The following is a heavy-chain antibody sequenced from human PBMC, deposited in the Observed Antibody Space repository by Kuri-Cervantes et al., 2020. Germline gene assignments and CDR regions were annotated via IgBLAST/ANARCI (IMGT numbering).Heavy chain of an antibody. CDR3: ARDLPQDFWSAKSRGWFDY. J-gene: IGHJ4*02. CDR2: ISSSSYI. D-gene: IGHD3-3*01. Sequence: GESLKISCAASGFTFDDYDMSWVRQAPGKGLEWVSSISSSSYIYYADSVKGRFTISRDNAKNSLYLQMNSLRAEDTAVYYCARDLPQDFWSAKSRGWFDYWGQGTLVTVSS. CDR1: GFTFDDYD. V-gene: IGHV3-69-1*01.